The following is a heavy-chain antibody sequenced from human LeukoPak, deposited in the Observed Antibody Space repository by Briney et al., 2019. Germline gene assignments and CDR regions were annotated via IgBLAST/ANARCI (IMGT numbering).Heavy chain of an antibody. J-gene: IGHJ4*02. CDR1: GGSISSYY. CDR2: IYYSGST. V-gene: IGHV4-59*01. Sequence: PSETLSLTCTVSGGSISSYYWSWIRQPPGKGLEWVGYIYYSGSTNYNPSLKGRVTLSVDTSKNQFYLKLRSVTAAATAVYYCARDGARAAAGRGVFDYWGQGTLVTVSS. D-gene: IGHD6-13*01. CDR3: ARDGARAAAGRGVFDY.